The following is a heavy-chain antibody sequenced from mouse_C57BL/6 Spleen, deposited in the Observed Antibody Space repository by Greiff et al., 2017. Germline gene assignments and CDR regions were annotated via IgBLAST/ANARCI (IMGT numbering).Heavy chain of an antibody. Sequence: EVKLVESGGGLVQPGGSLSLSCAASGFTFTDYYMSWVRQPPGKALEWLGFIRNKANGYTTEYSASVKGRFTISRDNSQSILYLQMNALRAEDSATYYCARYGSSGYHDYWGQGTTLTVSS. J-gene: IGHJ2*01. D-gene: IGHD3-2*02. V-gene: IGHV7-3*01. CDR2: IRNKANGYTT. CDR1: GFTFTDYY. CDR3: ARYGSSGYHDY.